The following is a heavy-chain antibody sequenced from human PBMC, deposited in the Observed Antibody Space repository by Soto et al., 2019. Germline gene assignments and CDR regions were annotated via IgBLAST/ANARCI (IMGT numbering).Heavy chain of an antibody. CDR2: IWFDGRTK. J-gene: IGHJ5*02. V-gene: IGHV3-33*01. CDR1: GFSFSNSG. CDR3: ARGRVQAGNGGDRFDP. D-gene: IGHD3-16*01. Sequence: GGSLRLSCAASGFSFSNSGMHWVRQAPGKGLEWVAVIWFDGRTKFCAHSVNGRFSISRDNSNNTLYLQMDNLRIDDTAVYYCARGRVQAGNGGDRFDPWGQGTLVTVSS.